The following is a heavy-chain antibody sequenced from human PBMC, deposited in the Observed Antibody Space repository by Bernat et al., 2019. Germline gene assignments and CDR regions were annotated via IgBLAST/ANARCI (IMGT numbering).Heavy chain of an antibody. CDR1: GGTFSSYA. Sequence: QVQLVQSGAEVKKPGSSVKVSCKASGGTFSSYAISWVRQAPGQGLEWMGRIIPILGIANYAQKFKGRVTITADKSTSTAYMELSSLRSEDTAVYYCARGVVGATWGDDAFDIWGQGTMVTVSS. D-gene: IGHD1-26*01. V-gene: IGHV1-69*04. J-gene: IGHJ3*02. CDR3: ARGVVGATWGDDAFDI. CDR2: IIPILGIA.